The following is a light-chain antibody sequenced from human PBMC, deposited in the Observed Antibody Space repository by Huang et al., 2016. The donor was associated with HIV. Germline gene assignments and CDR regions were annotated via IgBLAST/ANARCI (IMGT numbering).Light chain of an antibody. V-gene: IGKV3-11*01. CDR2: DAS. J-gene: IGKJ1*01. Sequence: EIVLTQSPATLSLSPGERATLSCRASQSVSSSLAWYQHKPGQAPRLLIYDASNRATGIPARFSGSGSGTDFTLTISSREPEDFAVYYCQQRSNWPRTFGQGTKVEIK. CDR3: QQRSNWPRT. CDR1: QSVSSS.